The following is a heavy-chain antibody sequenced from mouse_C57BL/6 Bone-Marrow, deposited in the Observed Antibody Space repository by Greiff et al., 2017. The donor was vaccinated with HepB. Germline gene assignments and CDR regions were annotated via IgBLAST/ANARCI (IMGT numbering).Heavy chain of an antibody. CDR3: ARHEDWDVPRWYFDV. D-gene: IGHD4-1*01. Sequence: QVQLQQPGAELVRPGSSVKLSCKASGYTFTSYWMHWVKQRPIQGLEWIGNIDPSDSETHYNQKFKDKATLTVDKSSSTAYMQLSSLTSEDSAVYYCARHEDWDVPRWYFDVWGTGTTVTVSS. V-gene: IGHV1-52*01. CDR2: IDPSDSET. J-gene: IGHJ1*03. CDR1: GYTFTSYW.